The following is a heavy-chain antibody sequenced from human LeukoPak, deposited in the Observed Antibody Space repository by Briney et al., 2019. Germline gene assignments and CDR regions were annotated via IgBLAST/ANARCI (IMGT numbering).Heavy chain of an antibody. Sequence: SQTLSLTCTVSGGSISGGSYFWSWIRQPAGEGLEWIGRIYSSGSTYCNPSLGSRVTMSVDTSKNQFSLRLSSVTAADTALYYCARTITDSSGWYHFDYWGQGTLVTVSS. D-gene: IGHD6-19*01. CDR1: GGSISGGSYF. CDR3: ARTITDSSGWYHFDY. J-gene: IGHJ4*02. CDR2: IYSSGST. V-gene: IGHV4-61*02.